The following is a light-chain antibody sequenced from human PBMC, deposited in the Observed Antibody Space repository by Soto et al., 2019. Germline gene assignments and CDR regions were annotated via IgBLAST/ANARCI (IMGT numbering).Light chain of an antibody. Sequence: DIQLTQSPSFLSASVGDRVTITCRASQGINNYLAWYQQKPGKAPNLLIYVASTLQSGVPSRFNGSGSGTEFTLTISSLQPEDLATYYCQQLFSFPPTFGQGTRLEIK. CDR1: QGINNY. CDR3: QQLFSFPPT. CDR2: VAS. V-gene: IGKV1-9*01. J-gene: IGKJ5*01.